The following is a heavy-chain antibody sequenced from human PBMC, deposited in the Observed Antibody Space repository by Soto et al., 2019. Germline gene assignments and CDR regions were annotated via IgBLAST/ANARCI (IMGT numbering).Heavy chain of an antibody. CDR2: INPSGGGT. V-gene: IGHV1-46*01. J-gene: IGHJ4*02. CDR3: ASFPSKTKPGIAVAGTTPHY. Sequence: ASVKVSCKASGYTFTTYYMHWVRRAPGQGLEWMGIINPSGGGTSYAQKFQGRVTMTRDTSTSTVYMELSSLRSEDTAVYYCASFPSKTKPGIAVAGTTPHYWGQGTLVTVSS. CDR1: GYTFTTYY. D-gene: IGHD6-19*01.